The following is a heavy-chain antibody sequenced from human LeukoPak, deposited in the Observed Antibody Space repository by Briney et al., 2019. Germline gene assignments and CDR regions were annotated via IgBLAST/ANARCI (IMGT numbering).Heavy chain of an antibody. V-gene: IGHV3-23*01. CDR1: GFTFSSYG. CDR2: IGGSGSST. J-gene: IGHJ4*02. Sequence: GGTLRLSCAASGFTFSSYGMSWVRQAPGKGLEWVSSIGGSGSSTYYADSVKGRFTISRDNSKNTLYLQMNSLRAEDTAVYHCANVAFYYSSGTYVWGQGTLVTVSS. CDR3: ANVAFYYSSGTYV. D-gene: IGHD3-10*01.